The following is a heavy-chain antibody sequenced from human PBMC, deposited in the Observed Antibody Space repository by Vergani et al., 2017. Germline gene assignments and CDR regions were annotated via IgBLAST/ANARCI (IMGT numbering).Heavy chain of an antibody. Sequence: QVQLVESGGGVVQPGRSLRLSCAASGFTFSSYAMHWVRQAPGKGLEWVAVISYDGSNKYYADSVKGRFTISRDNSKNTLYLQMNSLRAEDTAVYYCARDPSGVWSGPPDYWGQGTLVTVSS. CDR3: ARDPSGVWSGPPDY. J-gene: IGHJ4*02. D-gene: IGHD3-3*01. CDR2: ISYDGSNK. V-gene: IGHV3-30*01. CDR1: GFTFSSYA.